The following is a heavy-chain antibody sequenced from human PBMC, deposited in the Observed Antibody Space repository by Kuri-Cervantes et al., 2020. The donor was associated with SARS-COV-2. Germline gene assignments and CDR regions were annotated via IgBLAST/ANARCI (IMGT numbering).Heavy chain of an antibody. CDR3: AKDRSSSWLWYFDL. CDR2: IRYDGSNK. D-gene: IGHD6-13*01. Sequence: GGSLRLSCAASGFTFSSYGMHWVRQAPGKGLEWVAFIRYDGSNKYYADSVKGRFTISRDNSKNTLYLQMNSLRAEDTAVHYCAKDRSSSWLWYFDLWGRGTLVTVSS. J-gene: IGHJ2*01. V-gene: IGHV3-30*02. CDR1: GFTFSSYG.